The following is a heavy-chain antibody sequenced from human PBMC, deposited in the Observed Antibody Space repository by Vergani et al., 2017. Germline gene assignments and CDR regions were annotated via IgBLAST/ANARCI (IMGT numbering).Heavy chain of an antibody. CDR3: ARRLKGVGYDSSGYF. Sequence: EVQLLESGGGLVQPGGSLRLSCTASGFTFSSYAMSWVRQAPGKGLEWVSAISGSGGSTYYADSVKGRFTIARDNSKNTLYLQMNSLRAEDTAVYYWARRLKGVGYDSSGYFWGQGTLVTVSS. D-gene: IGHD3-22*01. V-gene: IGHV3-23*01. J-gene: IGHJ4*02. CDR1: GFTFSSYA. CDR2: ISGSGGST.